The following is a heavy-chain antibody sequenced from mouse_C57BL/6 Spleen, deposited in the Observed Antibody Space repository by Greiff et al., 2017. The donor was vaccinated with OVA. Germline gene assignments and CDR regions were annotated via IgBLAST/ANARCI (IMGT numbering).Heavy chain of an antibody. Sequence: QVQLQQPGAELVRPGSSVKLSCKASGYTFTSYWMHWVKQRPIQGLEWIGNIDPSDSETHYNQKFKDKATLTVDKSSSTAYMQLSSLTSEDSAVYYCARVGAQAPFAYWGQGTLVTVSA. CDR2: IDPSDSET. J-gene: IGHJ3*01. D-gene: IGHD3-2*02. V-gene: IGHV1-52*01. CDR1: GYTFTSYW. CDR3: ARVGAQAPFAY.